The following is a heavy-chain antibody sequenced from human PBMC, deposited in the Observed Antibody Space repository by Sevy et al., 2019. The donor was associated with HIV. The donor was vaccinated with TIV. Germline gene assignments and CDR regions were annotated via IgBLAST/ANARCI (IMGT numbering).Heavy chain of an antibody. CDR1: GFTFSSYS. D-gene: IGHD4-4*01. J-gene: IGHJ4*02. V-gene: IGHV3-48*01. CDR3: ARVLRWYYSNYEVFFDY. Sequence: GGSLRLSCAASGFTFSSYSMNWVRQAPGKGLEWVSYISSSSSTIYYADSVKGRFTISRDNAKNSLYLQMNSLRAEDTAVYYCARVLRWYYSNYEVFFDYWGQGTLVTVSS. CDR2: ISSSSSTI.